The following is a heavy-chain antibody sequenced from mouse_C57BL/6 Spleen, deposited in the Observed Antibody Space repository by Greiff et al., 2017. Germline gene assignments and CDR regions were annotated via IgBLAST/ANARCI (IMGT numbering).Heavy chain of an antibody. J-gene: IGHJ4*01. V-gene: IGHV1-85*01. CDR1: GYTFTSYD. Sequence: VQLVESGPELVKPGASVKLSCKASGYTFTSYDINWVKQRPGQGLEWIGWIYPRDGSTKYNEKFKGKATLTVDTSSSTAYMELHSLTSEDSAVDFCARWGDGGYYAMDYWGQGTSVTVSS. D-gene: IGHD3-3*01. CDR2: IYPRDGST. CDR3: ARWGDGGYYAMDY.